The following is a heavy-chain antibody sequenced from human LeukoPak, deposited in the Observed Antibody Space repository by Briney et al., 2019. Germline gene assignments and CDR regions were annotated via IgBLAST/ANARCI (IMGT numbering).Heavy chain of an antibody. V-gene: IGHV1-2*02. CDR3: ARDLAYDVVAIFDY. D-gene: IGHD5-12*01. CDR2: INPNSGGT. CDR1: GYTFTGYY. Sequence: ASVKVSCKASGYTFTGYYMHWVRQAPGQGLEWMGWINPNSGGTNYAQKFQGRVTMTRDTSISTAYMELSRLRSDDTAVYYCARDLAYDVVAIFDYWGQGTLVTVSS. J-gene: IGHJ4*02.